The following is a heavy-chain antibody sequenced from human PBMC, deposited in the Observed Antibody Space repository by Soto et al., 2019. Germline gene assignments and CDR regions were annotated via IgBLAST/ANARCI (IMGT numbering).Heavy chain of an antibody. CDR1: GFTFRSYA. CDR2: ISYDGSNK. J-gene: IGHJ6*03. D-gene: IGHD2-2*01. CDR3: ARDSRYCSSTSCSYYYYYYYMDV. Sequence: GGSLRLSCAASGFTFRSYAMHWVRQAPGKGLEWVAVISYDGSNKYYADSMKGRFTISRDNSKNTLYLQMNSLRAEDTAVYYCARDSRYCSSTSCSYYYYYYYMDVWGKGTTVTVSS. V-gene: IGHV3-30*04.